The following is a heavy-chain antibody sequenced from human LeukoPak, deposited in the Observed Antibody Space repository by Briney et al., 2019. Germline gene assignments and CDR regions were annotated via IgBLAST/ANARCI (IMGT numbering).Heavy chain of an antibody. CDR2: IYYSGST. CDR3: ARRIVTTYYYDSSGSYFDY. CDR1: GGSISSSSYY. Sequence: SETLSLTCTVSGGSISSSSYYWGWIRQPPGKGLEWIGSIYYSGSTYYNPSLKSRVTISVDTSKNQFSLKLSSVTAADTAVYYCARRIVTTYYYDSSGSYFDYWGQGTLVTVSS. J-gene: IGHJ4*02. D-gene: IGHD3-22*01. V-gene: IGHV4-39*01.